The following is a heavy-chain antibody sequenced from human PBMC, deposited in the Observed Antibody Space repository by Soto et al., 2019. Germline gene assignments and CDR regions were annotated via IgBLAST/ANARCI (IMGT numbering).Heavy chain of an antibody. CDR1: GGTFSSYA. J-gene: IGHJ6*02. V-gene: IGHV1-69*06. Sequence: QVQLVQSGAEVKKPGSSVKVSCKASGGTFSSYAISWVRQAPGQGLEWMGGIIPIFGTANYAQKFQGRFTITADKSTSTAYMELSSLRSEDTAVYYCARDLRPGSRSRAARYYGMDVWGQGTTVTVSS. CDR2: IIPIFGTA. D-gene: IGHD6-6*01. CDR3: ARDLRPGSRSRAARYYGMDV.